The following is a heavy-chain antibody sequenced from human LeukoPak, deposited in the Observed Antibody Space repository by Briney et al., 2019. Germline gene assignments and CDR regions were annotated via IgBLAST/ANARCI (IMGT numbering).Heavy chain of an antibody. J-gene: IGHJ6*03. V-gene: IGHV4-34*01. D-gene: IGHD5-18*01. CDR3: ARELRGYSYGSSSYYYYMDV. CDR1: GGSFSGYY. Sequence: PSETLSLTCAVYGGSFSGYYWSWIRQPPGKGLEWIGEINHSGSTNYNPSLKSRVTISVDTSKNQFSLKLSSVTAADTAVYYCARELRGYSYGSSSYYYYMDVWGKGTTVTVSS. CDR2: INHSGST.